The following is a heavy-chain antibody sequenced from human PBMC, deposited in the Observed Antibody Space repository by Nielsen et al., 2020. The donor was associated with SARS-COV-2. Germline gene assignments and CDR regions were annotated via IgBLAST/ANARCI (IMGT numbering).Heavy chain of an antibody. J-gene: IGHJ4*02. D-gene: IGHD6-6*01. CDR3: ASPKQLASGY. CDR2: IYYSGST. CDR1: GGSISSGGYY. V-gene: IGHV4-31*03. Sequence: LRLSCTVSGGSISSGGYYWSWIRQHPGKGLEWIGYIYYSGSTYYNPSLKSRVTISVDTSKNQFSLKLSSVTAADTAVYYCASPKQLASGYWGQGTLVTVSS.